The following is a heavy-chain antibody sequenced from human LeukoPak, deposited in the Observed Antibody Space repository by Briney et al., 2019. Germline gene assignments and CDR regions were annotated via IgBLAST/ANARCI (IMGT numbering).Heavy chain of an antibody. CDR3: AREIRGYTYGTAPGAMGYYYYYMDV. D-gene: IGHD5-18*01. Sequence: SETLSLTCTVSGGSISSSSYYWGWIRQPPGKGLEWIGSIYYSGSTYYNPSLKSRVTISVDTSKNQFSLKLSSVTAADTAVYYCAREIRGYTYGTAPGAMGYYYYYMDVWGKGTTVTVSS. CDR1: GGSISSSSYY. J-gene: IGHJ6*03. CDR2: IYYSGST. V-gene: IGHV4-39*07.